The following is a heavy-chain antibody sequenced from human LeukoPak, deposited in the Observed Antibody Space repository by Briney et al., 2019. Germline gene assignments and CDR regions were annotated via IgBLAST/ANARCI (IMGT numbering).Heavy chain of an antibody. CDR3: ATHYWVRGVMASYPYFGMDV. D-gene: IGHD3-10*01. V-gene: IGHV4-4*07. CDR2: IYSTGST. CDR1: GGFISGYF. Sequence: PSGTLSLTLTCSGGFISGYFCGGIRQPAWKGGEGIGRIYSTGSTNYNPFLPSTVTMSVDASKTQFSLNLSSVTAADTAVYYCATHYWVRGVMASYPYFGMDVWGQGTTVTVSS. J-gene: IGHJ6*02.